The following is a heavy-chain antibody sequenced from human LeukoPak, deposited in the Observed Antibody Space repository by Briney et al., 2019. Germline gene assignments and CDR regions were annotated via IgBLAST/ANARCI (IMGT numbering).Heavy chain of an antibody. J-gene: IGHJ4*02. V-gene: IGHV5-51*01. D-gene: IGHD5-18*01. CDR3: ARGGTYRYGSSDY. Sequence: GDSLKIFCKASGYSFTNYWIGWVRQMPGKGLKWMGIIHPGDSGTRYSPSFQDQVTMSVDESITTAYLQWSSLRASDSAIYYCARGGTYRYGSSDYWGQGTLVTVSS. CDR2: IHPGDSGT. CDR1: GYSFTNYW.